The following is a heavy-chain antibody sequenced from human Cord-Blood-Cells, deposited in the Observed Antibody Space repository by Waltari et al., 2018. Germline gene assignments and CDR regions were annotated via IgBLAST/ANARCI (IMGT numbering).Heavy chain of an antibody. J-gene: IGHJ4*02. CDR3: ASQHRAHSGSYYFDY. D-gene: IGHD1-26*01. Sequence: EVQLVESGGGLVQPGGSLRLSCAASGFTFSSYSMHWVRPAPGKGLEWVSYISSSSSTIYYAYSGKGRFTISRDNAKNSLYLQMNSLRDEDTAVYYCASQHRAHSGSYYFDYWGQGTLVTVSS. V-gene: IGHV3-48*02. CDR2: ISSSSSTI. CDR1: GFTFSSYS.